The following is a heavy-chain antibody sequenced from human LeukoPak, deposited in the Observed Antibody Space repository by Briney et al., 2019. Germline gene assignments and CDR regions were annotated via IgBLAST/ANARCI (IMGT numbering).Heavy chain of an antibody. J-gene: IGHJ4*02. Sequence: PGGSLRLSCAASGFTFSSYAMHWVRQAPGKGLEWVAVISYDGSNKYYADSVKGRFTISRDNSKNTLYLQMNSLRAEDTAVYYCARGYYGMGLDYWGQGTLVTVSS. D-gene: IGHD3-3*01. CDR3: ARGYYGMGLDY. V-gene: IGHV3-30-3*01. CDR1: GFTFSSYA. CDR2: ISYDGSNK.